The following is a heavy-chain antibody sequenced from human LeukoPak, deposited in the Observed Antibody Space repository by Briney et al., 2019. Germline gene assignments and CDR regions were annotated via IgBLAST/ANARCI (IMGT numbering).Heavy chain of an antibody. J-gene: IGHJ6*03. V-gene: IGHV4-39*07. CDR2: IYYSGST. CDR3: ARSFDWPRRSDYYYYMDV. D-gene: IGHD3-9*01. CDR1: GGSISSSSYY. Sequence: SETLSLTCTVSGGSISSSSYYWGWIRQPPGKGLEWIGSIYYSGSTYYNPSLKSRVTISVDTSKNQFSLKLSSVTAADTAVYYCARSFDWPRRSDYYYYMDVWGKGTTVTISS.